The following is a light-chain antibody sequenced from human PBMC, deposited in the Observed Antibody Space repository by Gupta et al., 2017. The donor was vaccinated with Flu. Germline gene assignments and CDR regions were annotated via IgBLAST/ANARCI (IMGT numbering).Light chain of an antibody. CDR2: EVS. Sequence: QTDMTQPDPVSGSPGQSITIPCIGTSSDIGGFNYVSWYQQHPVKAPQLIISEVSDRPSGVSNHFSGSKSGNTASLTISGLQSEDEGDYYCSSYTSSITWVFGGGTKLPVL. J-gene: IGLJ3*02. V-gene: IGLV2-14*01. CDR3: SSYTSSITWV. CDR1: SSDIGGFNY.